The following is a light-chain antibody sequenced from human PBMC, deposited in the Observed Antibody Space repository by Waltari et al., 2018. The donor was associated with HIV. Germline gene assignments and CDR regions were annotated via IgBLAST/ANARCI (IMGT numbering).Light chain of an antibody. CDR1: SSHFGLYNF. V-gene: IGLV2-14*03. CDR2: DVT. CDR3: STHTTNDTLE. Sequence: GTSSHFGLYNFVSWYQQYPGNVPKVIIYDVTSRPSGVPHRFPGSRSGNTACLTISGLQVDDEAVYYCSTHTTNDTLEFGGGTKLTVL. J-gene: IGLJ2*01.